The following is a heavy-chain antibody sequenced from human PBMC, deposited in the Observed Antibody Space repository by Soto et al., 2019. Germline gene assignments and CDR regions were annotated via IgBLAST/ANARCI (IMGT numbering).Heavy chain of an antibody. CDR3: AKQIYGGNS. CDR2: IRSKANNYAT. V-gene: IGHV3-73*01. D-gene: IGHD2-21*02. J-gene: IGHJ4*02. Sequence: GGSLRLSCATSGFTFSASAMHWVRQVSGKGLEWIARIRSKANNYATTYAPSVKGRFTISRDDSENTVYLQMNSLKTEDTAIYYCAKQIYGGNSWGQGTLVTVSS. CDR1: GFTFSASA.